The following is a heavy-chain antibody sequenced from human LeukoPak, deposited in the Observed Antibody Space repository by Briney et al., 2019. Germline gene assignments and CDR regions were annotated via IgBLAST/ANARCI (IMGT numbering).Heavy chain of an antibody. CDR2: INPNSGGT. CDR1: GYTFTGYY. V-gene: IGHV1-2*02. CDR3: ARDQPLRFLEWNHYYCYYMDV. D-gene: IGHD3-3*01. Sequence: ASVKVSCKASGYTFTGYYMHWVRQAPGQGLEWMGWINPNSGGTNYAQKFQGRVTMTRDTSISTAYMELSRLRSDDTAVYYCARDQPLRFLEWNHYYCYYMDVWGKGTTVTVSS. J-gene: IGHJ6*03.